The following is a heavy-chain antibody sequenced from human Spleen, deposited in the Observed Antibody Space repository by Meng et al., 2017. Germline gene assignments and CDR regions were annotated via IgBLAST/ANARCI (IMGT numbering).Heavy chain of an antibody. CDR1: GGSFSGYY. Sequence: QVHLQQWGAALLKPSETLSLTGAVYGGSFSGYYWSWIRQPPGKGLEWIGEINNSGTTNYNPSLNTQVTMSIDTSKNQFSLRLTSVTAADTAVYYCARGPTTMAHDFNYWGQGTLVTVSS. D-gene: IGHD4-11*01. J-gene: IGHJ4*02. CDR2: INNSGTT. V-gene: IGHV4-34*01. CDR3: ARGPTTMAHDFNY.